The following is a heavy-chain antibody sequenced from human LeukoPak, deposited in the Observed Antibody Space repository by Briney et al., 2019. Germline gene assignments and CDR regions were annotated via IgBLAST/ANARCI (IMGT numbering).Heavy chain of an antibody. D-gene: IGHD3-22*01. CDR2: IKHSGST. J-gene: IGHJ3*02. V-gene: IGHV4-34*01. Sequence: SETLSLTCAVYGGSFNTYYWTWIRQPPGKGLEWIGEIKHSGSTDYNPSLKSRLTISVDTSKNQFSLKLSSVTAADTAVYYCARSGGPHYYARPQLRAFDIWGQGTMVTVSS. CDR1: GGSFNTYY. CDR3: ARSGGPHYYARPQLRAFDI.